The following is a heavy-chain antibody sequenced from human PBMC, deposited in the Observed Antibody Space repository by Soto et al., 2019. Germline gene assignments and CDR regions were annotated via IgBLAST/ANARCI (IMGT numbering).Heavy chain of an antibody. CDR3: ARGRGPGVPVVVVAARYYYYGMDV. V-gene: IGHV1-18*01. CDR1: GYTFTSYG. J-gene: IGHJ6*01. Sequence: QVQLVQSGAEAKKPGASVKVSCKASGYTFTSYGISWVRQAPGQRLEWMGGISAYNGNTNYAQRHQGRVTLTTDTCTSTDYRELRSQSCDDGAVYYCARGRGPGVPVVVVAARYYYYGMDVWGQGTTVPGSS. D-gene: IGHD2-15*01. CDR2: ISAYNGNT.